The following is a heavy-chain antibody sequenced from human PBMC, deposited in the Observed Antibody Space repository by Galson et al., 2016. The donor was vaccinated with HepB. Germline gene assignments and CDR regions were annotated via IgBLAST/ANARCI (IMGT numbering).Heavy chain of an antibody. CDR1: GFTVSNNY. J-gene: IGHJ4*02. V-gene: IGHV3-53*01. CDR3: AGGPMRRG. Sequence: SLRLSCAASGFTVSNNYMSWVRQAPGTGLQWVSLIYSGGDTDYADSVKGRFTISRDNSKNTLYLQMSSLRAEDTAVYYCAGGPMRRGWGQGTLVTVSS. CDR2: IYSGGDT. D-gene: IGHD3-16*01.